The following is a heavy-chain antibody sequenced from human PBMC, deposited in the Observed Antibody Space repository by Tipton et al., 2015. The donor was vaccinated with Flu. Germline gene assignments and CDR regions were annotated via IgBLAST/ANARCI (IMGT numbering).Heavy chain of an antibody. CDR2: IYSGGST. CDR1: GFTVSSNY. CDR3: ASPYYYDSSGDYYLHYYGMDV. V-gene: IGHV3-66*02. Sequence: GSLRLSCAASGFTVSSNYMSWVRQAPGKGLEWVSVIYSGGSTYYADSVKGRFTISRDNSKNTLYLQMNSLRAEDTAVYYWASPYYYDSSGDYYLHYYGMDVWGQGTRVTVSS. D-gene: IGHD3-22*01. J-gene: IGHJ6*02.